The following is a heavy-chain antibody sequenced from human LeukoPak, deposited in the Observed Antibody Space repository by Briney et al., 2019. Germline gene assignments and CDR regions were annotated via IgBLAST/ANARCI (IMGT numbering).Heavy chain of an antibody. D-gene: IGHD3-10*01. CDR3: ARVGVAYYYGSGSYYNPSYYYGMDV. Sequence: SETLSLTCAVYGGSFSGYYWSWIRQPPGKGLEWIGEINHSGSTNYNPSLESRVTISVDTPKNQFSLKLSSVTAADTAVYYCARVGVAYYYGSGSYYNPSYYYGMDVWGKGTTVTVSS. CDR2: INHSGST. J-gene: IGHJ6*04. CDR1: GGSFSGYY. V-gene: IGHV4-34*01.